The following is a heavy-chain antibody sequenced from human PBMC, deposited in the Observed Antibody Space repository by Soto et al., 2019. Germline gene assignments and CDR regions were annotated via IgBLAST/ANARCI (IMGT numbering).Heavy chain of an antibody. D-gene: IGHD6-19*01. CDR3: ARGSSGWPDGY. CDR2: IIPILGIA. J-gene: IGHJ4*02. Sequence: SVKVSCKASGGTFSSYTISWVRQAPGQGLVWMGRIIPILGIANYAQKFQGRVTITADKSTSTAYMELSSLRSEDTAVYYCARGSSGWPDGYWGQGTLVTVSS. CDR1: GGTFSSYT. V-gene: IGHV1-69*02.